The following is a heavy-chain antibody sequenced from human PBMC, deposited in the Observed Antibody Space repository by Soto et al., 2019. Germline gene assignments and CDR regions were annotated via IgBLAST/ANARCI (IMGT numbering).Heavy chain of an antibody. CDR3: AKFRGPSYSYYSMDV. J-gene: IGHJ6*03. V-gene: IGHV3-23*01. Sequence: EVQLLESGGGLVQPGGSLRLSCAASGFTFGSYAMNWLRQAPGRGLECVSFISGGGRTTYYADSVKGRFTVSRDNSKNTLYQQMDSQRAEDTALYYCAKFRGPSYSYYSMDVWGKGTTVTVSS. D-gene: IGHD3-16*01. CDR1: GFTFGSYA. CDR2: ISGGGRTT.